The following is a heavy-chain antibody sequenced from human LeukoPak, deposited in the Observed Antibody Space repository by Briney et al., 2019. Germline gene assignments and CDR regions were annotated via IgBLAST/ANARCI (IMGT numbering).Heavy chain of an antibody. J-gene: IGHJ6*03. CDR3: ARRGAWSSGYQGTTYYMDV. D-gene: IGHD3-22*01. V-gene: IGHV3-7*01. CDR2: IKQDGSER. CDR1: GFTFSSYG. Sequence: GGTLRLSCAASGFTFSSYGMSWVRQAPGKGLEWVANIKQDGSERYYVDSVKGRFTISRDNAKNSLYLQMNSLRAEDTAVYYCARRGAWSSGYQGTTYYMDVWGKGTTVTVSS.